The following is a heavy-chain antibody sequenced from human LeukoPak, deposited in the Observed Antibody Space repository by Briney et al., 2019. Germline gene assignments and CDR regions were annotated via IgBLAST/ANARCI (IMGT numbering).Heavy chain of an antibody. D-gene: IGHD5-24*01. Sequence: GGSLRLSCAASGFMFSSDWMRWVRQAPGKGLVWVSRINSDGSSTNYAESVKGRFTISRDNANNTLYLQMNSLRAEDTAVYYCARGKDGYNSSRHFDYWGQGTLVTVSS. CDR3: ARGKDGYNSSRHFDY. J-gene: IGHJ4*02. V-gene: IGHV3-74*01. CDR2: INSDGSST. CDR1: GFMFSSDW.